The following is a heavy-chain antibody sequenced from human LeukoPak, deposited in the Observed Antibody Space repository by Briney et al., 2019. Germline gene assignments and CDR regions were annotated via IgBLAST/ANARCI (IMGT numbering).Heavy chain of an antibody. D-gene: IGHD6-13*01. V-gene: IGHV4-39*07. CDR2: IYYSGST. CDR1: GGSISGSSYY. J-gene: IGHJ4*02. Sequence: SETLSLTCTVSGGSISGSSYYWGWIRQPPGKGLEWIGSIYYSGSTYYNPSLKSRVTISVDTSKNQFSLKLSSVTAADTAVYYCARDVRGIAAADPLDWGQRTLVTVSS. CDR3: ARDVRGIAAADPLD.